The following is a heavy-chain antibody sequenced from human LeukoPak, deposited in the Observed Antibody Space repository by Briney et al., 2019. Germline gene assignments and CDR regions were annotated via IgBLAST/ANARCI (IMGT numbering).Heavy chain of an antibody. V-gene: IGHV1-46*01. D-gene: IGHD2-2*01. J-gene: IGHJ4*02. CDR1: GYTFTTFY. CDR2: VNPTSGIS. CDR3: ARERGYCSGSACYGSDY. Sequence: ASVKVSCRASGYTFTTFYIHWVRQAPGQGLEWMGKVNPTSGISTYAQEFQGRVTMHRDTSTSTVYMELSSLRSDDAAVYFCARERGYCSGSACYGSDYWGQGTLVTVSS.